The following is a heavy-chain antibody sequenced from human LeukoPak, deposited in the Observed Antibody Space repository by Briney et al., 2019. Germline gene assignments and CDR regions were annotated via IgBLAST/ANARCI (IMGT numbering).Heavy chain of an antibody. J-gene: IGHJ4*02. CDR1: GFTLSSYS. CDR2: ISSSSSYI. D-gene: IGHD3-22*01. Sequence: PGGSLRLSCAASGFTLSSYSMNWVRQAPGKGLEWVSSISSSSSYIYYADSVKGRFTISRDNAKNSLYLQMNSLRAEDTAVYYCAREGDYYDSSGYYRYYFDYWGQGTLVTVSS. CDR3: AREGDYYDSSGYYRYYFDY. V-gene: IGHV3-21*01.